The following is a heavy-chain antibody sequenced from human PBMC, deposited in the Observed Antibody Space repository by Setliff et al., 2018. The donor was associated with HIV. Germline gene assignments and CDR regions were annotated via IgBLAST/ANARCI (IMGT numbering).Heavy chain of an antibody. Sequence: GGSLRLSCVGSGFSFSDAWMSWVRQAPGKGLEWIGRIRSEAAGGTTDYAAPVKGRFTISRDDSKNTLYLQMNSLKIDDTAVYYCTRDWCSSTSCYVGNWGQGTLVTVSS. D-gene: IGHD2-2*01. CDR1: GFSFSDAW. CDR2: IRSEAAGGTT. CDR3: TRDWCSSTSCYVGN. J-gene: IGHJ4*02. V-gene: IGHV3-15*01.